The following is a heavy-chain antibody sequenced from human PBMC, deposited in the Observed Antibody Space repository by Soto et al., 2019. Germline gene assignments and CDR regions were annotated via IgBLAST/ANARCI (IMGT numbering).Heavy chain of an antibody. V-gene: IGHV4-34*01. D-gene: IGHD2-2*02. Sequence: TLSLTCAVYGGSFSGYYWSWIRQPPGKGLEWIGEINHSGSTNYNPSLKSRVTISVDTSKNQFSLKLSSVTAADTAVYYCARARSGSYIKKDYYYYYYMDVCGKXTTVTVSS. CDR3: ARARSGSYIKKDYYYYYYMDV. CDR2: INHSGST. CDR1: GGSFSGYY. J-gene: IGHJ6*03.